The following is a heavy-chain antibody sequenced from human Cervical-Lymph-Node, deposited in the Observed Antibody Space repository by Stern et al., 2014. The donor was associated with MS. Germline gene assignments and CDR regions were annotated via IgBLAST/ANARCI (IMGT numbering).Heavy chain of an antibody. V-gene: IGHV1-69*01. Sequence: VQLVDSGAEVKKPGSSGKVSCKASGGTFSSYTIGWVRQAPGQGLEWMGGIIPMFGIANYAEKFQGRVTITADESTSTAYMDLSTLRSEDTAVYYCARATSDYIWGSYRYLDYWGQGTQVTVSS. J-gene: IGHJ4*02. D-gene: IGHD3-16*02. CDR3: ARATSDYIWGSYRYLDY. CDR1: GGTFSSYT. CDR2: IIPMFGIA.